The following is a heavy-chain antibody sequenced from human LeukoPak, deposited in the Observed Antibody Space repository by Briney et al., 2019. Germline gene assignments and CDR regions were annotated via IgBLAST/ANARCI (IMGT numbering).Heavy chain of an antibody. D-gene: IGHD3-16*02. J-gene: IGHJ4*02. CDR2: ISYDGSNK. Sequence: GRSLRLSCAASGFTFSSYGMHWVRQAPGKGLEWVAVISYDGSNKYYADSVKGRFTISRDNSKNTLYLQMNSLRAEDTAVYYCARHGERYYDYVWGSYRSGYYFDYWGQGTLVTVSS. CDR3: ARHGERYYDYVWGSYRSGYYFDY. V-gene: IGHV3-30*03. CDR1: GFTFSSYG.